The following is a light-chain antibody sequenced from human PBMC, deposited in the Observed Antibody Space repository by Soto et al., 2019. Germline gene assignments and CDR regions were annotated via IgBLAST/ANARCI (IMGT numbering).Light chain of an antibody. J-gene: IGLJ2*01. Sequence: QSALTQPRSVSGSPGQSVTISCTGTSSDVGGYNYVSWYQQHPGKAPKLMIYDVSKRPSGVPDRFSGSKSGNTASLTISGLQAEDEADYYCCSYAGSYRGVFGGGTKGTVL. CDR2: DVS. CDR3: CSYAGSYRGV. CDR1: SSDVGGYNY. V-gene: IGLV2-11*01.